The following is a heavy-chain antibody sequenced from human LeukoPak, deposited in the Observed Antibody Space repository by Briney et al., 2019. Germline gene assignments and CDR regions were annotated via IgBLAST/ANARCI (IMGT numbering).Heavy chain of an antibody. J-gene: IGHJ4*02. D-gene: IGHD3-10*01. V-gene: IGHV4-34*01. Sequence: SETLSLTCAVYGGSFSGYYWSWIRQPPGNGLEWIGEINHSGSTNYNPSLKSRVTISVDTSKNQFSLKLSSVTAADTAVYYCARGPGYYGSGSYSSWGQGTLVTVSS. CDR3: ARGPGYYGSGSYSS. CDR2: INHSGST. CDR1: GGSFSGYY.